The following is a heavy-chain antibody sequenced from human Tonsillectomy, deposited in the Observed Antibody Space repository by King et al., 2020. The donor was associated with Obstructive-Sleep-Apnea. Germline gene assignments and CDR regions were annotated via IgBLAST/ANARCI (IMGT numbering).Heavy chain of an antibody. V-gene: IGHV3-23*04. D-gene: IGHD3-22*01. CDR2: ISGSGGST. CDR1: GFTFSSYA. J-gene: IGHJ4*02. Sequence: VQLVESGGGLVQPGGSLRLSCAASGFTFSSYAMSWVRQAPGKGLEWVSAISGSGGSTYYADSVKGRFTISRDNSKNTLYLQMNSLRAEDTAVYYCAKDPTYYYDSSGFVPTYFDYWGQGTLVTVSS. CDR3: AKDPTYYYDSSGFVPTYFDY.